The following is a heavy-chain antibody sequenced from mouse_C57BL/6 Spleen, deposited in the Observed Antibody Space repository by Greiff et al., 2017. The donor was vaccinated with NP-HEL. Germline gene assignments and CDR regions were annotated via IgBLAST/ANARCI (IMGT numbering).Heavy chain of an antibody. CDR2: IRNKANGYTT. CDR1: GFTFTDYY. D-gene: IGHD2-1*01. CDR3: ARSSYGNPFAY. V-gene: IGHV7-3*01. J-gene: IGHJ3*01. Sequence: EVQGMESGGGLVQPGGSLSLSCAASGFTFTDYYMSWVRQPPGKALEWLGFIRNKANGYTTEYSASVKGRFTISRDNSQSILYLQMNALRAEDSATYYCARSSYGNPFAYWGQGTLVTVSA.